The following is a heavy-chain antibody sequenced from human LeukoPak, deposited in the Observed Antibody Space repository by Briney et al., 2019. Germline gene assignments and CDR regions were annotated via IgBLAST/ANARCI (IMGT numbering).Heavy chain of an antibody. CDR2: IYSDKT. CDR1: GFTVSSNS. Sequence: SGGSLRLSCTVSGFTVSSNSMSWVRQAPGKGLEWVSFIYSDKTHYSDSVKGRFTISRDNSKNTLYLQMNSLRAEDTAVYYCTISGYDYGGRFDYWGQGTLVTVSS. D-gene: IGHD5-12*01. J-gene: IGHJ4*02. CDR3: TISGYDYGGRFDY. V-gene: IGHV3-53*01.